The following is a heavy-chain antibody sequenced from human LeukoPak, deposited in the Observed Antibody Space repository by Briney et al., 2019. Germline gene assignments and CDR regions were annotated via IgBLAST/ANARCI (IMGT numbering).Heavy chain of an antibody. Sequence: GGSLRLSCAASGFTVSSNYMSWVRQAPGKGLEWVSVIYSGGSTYYADSVKGRFTISRDNSKSTLYPQMNSLRAEDTAVYYCARDSGYSSFIDYWGQGTLVTVSS. V-gene: IGHV3-66*01. CDR2: IYSGGST. CDR1: GFTVSSNY. CDR3: ARDSGYSSFIDY. D-gene: IGHD3-22*01. J-gene: IGHJ4*02.